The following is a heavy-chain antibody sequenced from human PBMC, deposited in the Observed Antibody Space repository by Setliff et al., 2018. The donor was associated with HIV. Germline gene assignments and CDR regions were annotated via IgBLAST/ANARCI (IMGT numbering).Heavy chain of an antibody. D-gene: IGHD6-13*01. V-gene: IGHV3-15*01. CDR1: GFSFGNAW. CDR3: TTWQAGNDY. CDR2: IRSKVDGETT. J-gene: IGHJ4*02. Sequence: GGSLRLSCAASGFSFGNAWMSWVRQAAGKGLEWVGRIRSKVDGETTDYAAPVKGRFTISRDDSKSTVYLQMNSLKTEDTAVYYCTTWQAGNDYWGQGTLVTVSS.